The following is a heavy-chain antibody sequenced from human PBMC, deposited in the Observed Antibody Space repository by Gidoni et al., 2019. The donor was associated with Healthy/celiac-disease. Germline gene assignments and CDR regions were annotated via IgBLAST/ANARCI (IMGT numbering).Heavy chain of an antibody. J-gene: IGHJ6*01. V-gene: IGHV3-15*01. Sequence: EVQLVESGGGLLKPGGSIILSCAASGFTFSNALMRWVRQAPGKWLEWVGRIKSKTDGGTTDYAAPVKGRFTISRDDAKNTLYLQMNSLKTEDTAVYYCTTDLVFLRGYSSSWYMGDYYYYGMDVWGQGTTVTVSS. CDR2: IKSKTDGGTT. D-gene: IGHD6-13*01. CDR3: TTDLVFLRGYSSSWYMGDYYYYGMDV. CDR1: GFTFSNAL.